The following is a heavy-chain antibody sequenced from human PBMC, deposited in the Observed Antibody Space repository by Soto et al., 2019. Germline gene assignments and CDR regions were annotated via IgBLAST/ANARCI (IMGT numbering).Heavy chain of an antibody. CDR2: IWYDGSNK. CDR1: GFTFSSYG. D-gene: IGHD1-1*01. J-gene: IGHJ4*02. V-gene: IGHV3-33*01. CDR3: ARDGSRLRTEYYFDY. Sequence: ESGGGVVQPGRSLRLSCAASGFTFSSYGMHWVRQAPGKGLEWVAVIWYDGSNKYYADSVKGRFTISRDNSKNTLYLQMNSLRAEDTAVYYCARDGSRLRTEYYFDYWGQGTLVTVSS.